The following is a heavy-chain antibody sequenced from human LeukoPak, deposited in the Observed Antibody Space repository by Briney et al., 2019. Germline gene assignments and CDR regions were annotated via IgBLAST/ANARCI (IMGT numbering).Heavy chain of an antibody. Sequence: KPSETLSLTCAVYGGSFSGYYWSWIRQPPGKGLEWIGEINHSGSTNYNPSLKSRVTISVDTSKNQFSLKLSSVTAADTAVYYCARGRRYCSSTSCRYFDYWGQGTLVTVSS. J-gene: IGHJ4*02. CDR1: GGSFSGYY. V-gene: IGHV4-34*01. CDR3: ARGRRYCSSTSCRYFDY. D-gene: IGHD2-2*01. CDR2: INHSGST.